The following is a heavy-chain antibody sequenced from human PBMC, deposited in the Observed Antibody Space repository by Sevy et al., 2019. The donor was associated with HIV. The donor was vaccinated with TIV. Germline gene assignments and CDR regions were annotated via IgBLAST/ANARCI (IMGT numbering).Heavy chain of an antibody. J-gene: IGHJ6*02. CDR3: AREAVVIGGVIVSDGMDV. CDR2: MSYNGNKN. Sequence: GGSLRLSCAASGFSFSRSAMHWVRQAPGKGLEWVAVMSYNGNKNHNGDYVKGRFTISRDYSKNTLNLQMNSLRVEDTAVYYGAREAVVIGGVIVSDGMDVWGQGTTVTVSS. D-gene: IGHD3-16*02. CDR1: GFSFSRSA. V-gene: IGHV3-30*04.